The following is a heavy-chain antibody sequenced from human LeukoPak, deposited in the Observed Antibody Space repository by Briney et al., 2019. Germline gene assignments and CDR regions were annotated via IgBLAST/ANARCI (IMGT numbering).Heavy chain of an antibody. D-gene: IGHD3-10*01. Sequence: GGSLRLSCAASGFTFSDHYMDWVRQAPRKGLEWVGRTRNKANRYTTEYAASVKGRFTISRDDSKNSLYLQMNSLKTEDTAVYYCASLYGSGKRWVDPWGQGTLVTVSS. CDR1: GFTFSDHY. V-gene: IGHV3-72*01. J-gene: IGHJ5*02. CDR2: TRNKANRYTT. CDR3: ASLYGSGKRWVDP.